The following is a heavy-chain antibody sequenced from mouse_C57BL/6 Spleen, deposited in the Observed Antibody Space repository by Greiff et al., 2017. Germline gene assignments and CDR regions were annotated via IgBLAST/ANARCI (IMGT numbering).Heavy chain of an antibody. CDR2: ISSGGSYT. Sequence: EVKLVESGGDLVKPGGSLKLSCAASGFTFSSYGMSWVRQTPDKRLEWVATISSGGSYTYYPDSVKGRFTISRDNAKNTLYLQMSSLKSEDTAMYYCERHELGRGFAYWGQGTLVTVSA. J-gene: IGHJ3*01. V-gene: IGHV5-6*01. CDR3: ERHELGRGFAY. CDR1: GFTFSSYG. D-gene: IGHD4-1*01.